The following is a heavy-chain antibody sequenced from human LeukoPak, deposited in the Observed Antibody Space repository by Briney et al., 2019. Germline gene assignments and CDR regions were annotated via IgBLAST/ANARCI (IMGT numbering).Heavy chain of an antibody. J-gene: IGHJ6*03. CDR1: GFTFSSYS. D-gene: IGHD6-13*01. Sequence: QLVESGGGLVQPGGSLRLSCAASGFTFSSYSMNWVRQAPGKGLEWVSYISSSSSTIYYADSVKGRFTISRDNAKNSLYLQMNSLRAEDTAVYYCASADGYSSSWAYYYYYMDVWGKGTTVTVSS. CDR3: ASADGYSSSWAYYYYYMDV. CDR2: ISSSSSTI. V-gene: IGHV3-48*01.